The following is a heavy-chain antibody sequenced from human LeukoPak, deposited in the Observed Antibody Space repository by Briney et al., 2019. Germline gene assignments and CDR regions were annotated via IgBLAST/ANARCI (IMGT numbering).Heavy chain of an antibody. D-gene: IGHD6-13*01. CDR3: AKDIAAAGGGGFDY. CDR2: ISWNSGSI. CDR1: GFTFDDYA. Sequence: SLRLSCAASGFTFDDYAMHWVRQAPGKGLEWVSGISWNSGSIGYADSVKGRFTISRDNAKNSLYLQMNSLRAEDTALYYCAKDIAAAGGGGFDYWGQGTLVTVSS. J-gene: IGHJ4*02. V-gene: IGHV3-9*01.